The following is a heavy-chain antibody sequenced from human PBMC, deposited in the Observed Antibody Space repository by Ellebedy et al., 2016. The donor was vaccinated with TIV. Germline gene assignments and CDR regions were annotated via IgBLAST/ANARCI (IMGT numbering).Heavy chain of an antibody. CDR3: ARSLLIFTFDKCYFDL. CDR1: GGSIGGHY. Sequence: SETLSLTCAVSGGSIGGHYWTWIRQSPGKGLEWIGYIYYRGSSNYSPSLKSRVTISIDTSKKQFSLKLRSVTAADTAVYYCARSLLIFTFDKCYFDLWGRGTLVTVSS. J-gene: IGHJ2*01. V-gene: IGHV4-59*08. CDR2: IYYRGSS. D-gene: IGHD3/OR15-3a*01.